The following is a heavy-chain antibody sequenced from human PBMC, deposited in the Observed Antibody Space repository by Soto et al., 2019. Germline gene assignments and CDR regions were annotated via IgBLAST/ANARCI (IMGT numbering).Heavy chain of an antibody. CDR3: ARELYDYVRGSYRPPDTTFAY. CDR1: GGSVSSGSYY. CDR2: IYYSGST. Sequence: QVQLQESGPGLVKPSETLSLTCTVSGGSVSSGSYYWSWIRQPPGKGLEWIGYIYYSGSTNFNPSLTRLVTISGDTSSIQFSMQLSSVAAAGPAVYYCARELYDYVRGSYRPPDTTFAYWSQGTLVTVSS. J-gene: IGHJ4*02. D-gene: IGHD3-16*02. V-gene: IGHV4-61*01.